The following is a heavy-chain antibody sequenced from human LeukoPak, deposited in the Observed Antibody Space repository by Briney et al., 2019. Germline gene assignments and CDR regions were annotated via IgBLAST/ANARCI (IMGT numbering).Heavy chain of an antibody. Sequence: SETLSLTCTVSGGSISSYYWSWIRQPPGKGLEWIGYIYYSGSTNYNPSLKSRVTISVDTSKNQFSLKLCSVTAADTAVYYCARGLYSSGYYYLDYWGQGTLVTVSS. CDR2: IYYSGST. CDR3: ARGLYSSGYYYLDY. V-gene: IGHV4-59*01. CDR1: GGSISSYY. J-gene: IGHJ4*02. D-gene: IGHD3-22*01.